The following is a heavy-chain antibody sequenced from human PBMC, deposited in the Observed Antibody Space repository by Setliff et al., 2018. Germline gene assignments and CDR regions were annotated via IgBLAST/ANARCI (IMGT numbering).Heavy chain of an antibody. V-gene: IGHV4-34*01. Sequence: LSLTCAVYGGSFSGYYWSWIRQPPGKGLEWIGEINHSGSTNYNPSLKSRVTISVDTSKNQFSLKLSSVTAADTAVYYCARGPTYSDYEGYFDYWGQGTLVTVSS. CDR2: INHSGST. D-gene: IGHD5-12*01. J-gene: IGHJ4*02. CDR1: GGSFSGYY. CDR3: ARGPTYSDYEGYFDY.